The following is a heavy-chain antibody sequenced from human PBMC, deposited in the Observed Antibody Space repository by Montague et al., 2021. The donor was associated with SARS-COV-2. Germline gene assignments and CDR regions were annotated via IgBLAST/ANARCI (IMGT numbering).Heavy chain of an antibody. V-gene: IGHV4-39*01. Sequence: IHYTGTTSYNASLKSRLTISVDTSENQFSLKMTSVTASDTAVYYCARHRANAGSFDIWGQGTMVTDSS. J-gene: IGHJ3*02. CDR3: ARHRANAGSFDI. D-gene: IGHD1-1*01. CDR2: IHYTGTT.